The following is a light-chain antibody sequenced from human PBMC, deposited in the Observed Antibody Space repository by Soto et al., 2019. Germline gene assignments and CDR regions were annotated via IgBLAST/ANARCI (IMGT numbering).Light chain of an antibody. CDR1: SSDIGSYNR. V-gene: IGLV2-18*02. CDR3: NSFTTSSTYV. J-gene: IGLJ1*01. Sequence: VLTQPASVSGSPGQSITISCTGTSSDIGSYNRVSWYQQPPGTAPKLIIYEVNNRPSGVPDRFSGSKSGNTASLTISGLQAEDEADYYCNSFTTSSTYVFGTGTKVTVL. CDR2: EVN.